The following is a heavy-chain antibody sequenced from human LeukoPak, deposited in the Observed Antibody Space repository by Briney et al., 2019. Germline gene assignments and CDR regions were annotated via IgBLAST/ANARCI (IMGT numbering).Heavy chain of an antibody. CDR2: IWSDATNQ. CDR3: ANDAQRGFDYSNSLEY. J-gene: IGHJ4*02. D-gene: IGHD4-11*01. V-gene: IGHV3-33*06. CDR1: GFTFSHFG. Sequence: GTSLTLSCETSGFTFSHFGMHWVRQAPGKGLEGVAVIWSDATNQYYADSVKGRFTISRDNFKRTVSLEMNSLRAEDTAVYYCANDAQRGFDYSNSLEYWGQGYLVIVSS.